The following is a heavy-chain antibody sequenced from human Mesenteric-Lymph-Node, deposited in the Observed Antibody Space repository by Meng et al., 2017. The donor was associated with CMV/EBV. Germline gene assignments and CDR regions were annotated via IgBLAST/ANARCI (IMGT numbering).Heavy chain of an antibody. CDR2: MYSGGYT. CDR3: ARARYGSGSYSCDY. D-gene: IGHD3-10*01. V-gene: IGHV3-53*01. J-gene: IGHJ4*02. CDR1: GFTVSNTY. Sequence: GGSLRLSCAASGFTVSNTYMSWVRQAPGKGLEWVSVMYSGGYTYYVDSVKGRFTISRDNSKNTLYLQMDSLRAEDTAVYYCARARYGSGSYSCDYWGQGTLVTVSS.